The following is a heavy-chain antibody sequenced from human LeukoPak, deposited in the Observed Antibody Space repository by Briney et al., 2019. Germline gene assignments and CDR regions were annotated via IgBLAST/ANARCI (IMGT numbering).Heavy chain of an antibody. J-gene: IGHJ5*02. CDR2: INPSGGST. Sequence: ASVKVSCKASGYTFTSYYMHWVRQAPGQGLEWMGIINPSGGSTSYAQKFQGRVTMTRDMSTSTVYMELSSLRSEDTAVYYCARDYTNNWFDPWGQGTLVTVSS. D-gene: IGHD4-11*01. CDR1: GYTFTSYY. CDR3: ARDYTNNWFDP. V-gene: IGHV1-46*01.